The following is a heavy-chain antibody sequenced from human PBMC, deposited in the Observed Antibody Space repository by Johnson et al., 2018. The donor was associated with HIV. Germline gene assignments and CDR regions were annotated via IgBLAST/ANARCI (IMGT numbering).Heavy chain of an antibody. Sequence: VQLVESGGVVVQPGGSLRLSCAASGFTFDDYTMHWVRQVPGKGLEWVSLISWDGGSTYYADSVKGRFTISKDNSRNTLFLHMNSLRADDTAVYYCAIGRGEFPRHAFDIWGQGTMVTVSS. CDR3: AIGRGEFPRHAFDI. CDR1: GFTFDDYT. J-gene: IGHJ3*02. V-gene: IGHV3-43*01. D-gene: IGHD3-10*01. CDR2: ISWDGGST.